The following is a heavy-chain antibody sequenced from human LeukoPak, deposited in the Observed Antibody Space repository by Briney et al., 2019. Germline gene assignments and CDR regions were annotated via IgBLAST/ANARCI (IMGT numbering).Heavy chain of an antibody. CDR1: GGSISCGDYY. CDR2: IYYSGST. D-gene: IGHD4-17*01. V-gene: IGHV4-30-4*08. Sequence: SETLSLTCTVSGGSISCGDYYWSWIRQPPGKGLEWIGYIYYSGSTYYNPSLKSRVTISVDTSKNQFSLKLSSVTAADTAVYYCARFDYGDYWFDPWGQGTLVTVSS. J-gene: IGHJ5*02. CDR3: ARFDYGDYWFDP.